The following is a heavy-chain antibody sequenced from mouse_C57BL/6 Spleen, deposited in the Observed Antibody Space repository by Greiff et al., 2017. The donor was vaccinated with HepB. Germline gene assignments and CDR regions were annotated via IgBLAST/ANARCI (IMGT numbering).Heavy chain of an antibody. J-gene: IGHJ2*01. Sequence: QVQLKESGPELVKPGASVKISCKASGYAFSSSWMNWVKQRPGKGLEWIGRIYPGDGDTNYNGKFKGKATLTVDKSSSTAYMELRSLTSEDSAVYYCARGDYVDYWGQGTTLTVSS. CDR2: IYPGDGDT. D-gene: IGHD2-4*01. CDR3: ARGDYVDY. V-gene: IGHV1-82*01. CDR1: GYAFSSSW.